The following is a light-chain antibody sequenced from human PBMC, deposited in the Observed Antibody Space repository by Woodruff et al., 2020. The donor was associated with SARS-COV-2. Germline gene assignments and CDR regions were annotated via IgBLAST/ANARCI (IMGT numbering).Light chain of an antibody. Sequence: TAPKLLIYSNNQRPSGVLDRFSGSKSGTSASLAISGLQSEDEADYYCQAWDSSTGVFGTGTKVTVL. CDR2: SNN. J-gene: IGLJ1*01. CDR3: QAWDSSTGV. V-gene: IGLV1-44*01.